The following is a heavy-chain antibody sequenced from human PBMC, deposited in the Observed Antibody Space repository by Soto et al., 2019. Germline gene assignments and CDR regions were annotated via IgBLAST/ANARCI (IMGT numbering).Heavy chain of an antibody. CDR1: GYSFTSYW. Sequence: GESLKISCKGSGYSFTSYWIGRVRQMPGKGLEWMGIIYPGDSDTRYSPSFQGQVTISADKSISTAYLQWSSLKASDTAMYYCARLSRPDIVVVPAAIMGAGYYYGMDVLGQGATVTVSS. V-gene: IGHV5-51*01. J-gene: IGHJ6*02. CDR2: IYPGDSDT. CDR3: ARLSRPDIVVVPAAIMGAGYYYGMDV. D-gene: IGHD2-2*02.